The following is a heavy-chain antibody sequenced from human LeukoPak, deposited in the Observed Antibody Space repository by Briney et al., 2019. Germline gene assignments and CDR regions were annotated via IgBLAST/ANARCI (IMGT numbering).Heavy chain of an antibody. J-gene: IGHJ6*04. Sequence: GGSLRLSCAASGFTFSSYGMHWVRQAPGKGLEWVSSISSSSSYIYYADSVKGRFTISRDNAKNTLYLQMNSLRAEDTAVYYCAELGITMIGGVWGKGTTVTISS. CDR1: GFTFSSYG. V-gene: IGHV3-21*01. CDR2: ISSSSSYI. D-gene: IGHD3-10*02. CDR3: AELGITMIGGV.